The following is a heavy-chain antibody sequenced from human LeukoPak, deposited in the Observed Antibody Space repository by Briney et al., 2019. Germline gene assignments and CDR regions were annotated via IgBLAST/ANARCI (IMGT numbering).Heavy chain of an antibody. D-gene: IGHD6-13*01. Sequence: ASVKVSCKASGYTFTDYYMHWVRQAPGQDLEWMGWLSPNSGDSKLAQKFQGRVTMTRDTSITTAYMELSRLRSDDTAVYYCARATEISSWHLAYWGQGMQVTVSS. CDR3: ARATEISSWHLAY. V-gene: IGHV1-2*02. CDR2: LSPNSGDS. J-gene: IGHJ4*02. CDR1: GYTFTDYY.